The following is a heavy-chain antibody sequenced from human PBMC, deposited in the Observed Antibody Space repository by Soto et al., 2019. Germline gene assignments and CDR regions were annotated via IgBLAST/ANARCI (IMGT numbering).Heavy chain of an antibody. D-gene: IGHD1-26*01. CDR3: VKGFGGTYGWYYFDY. CDR1: GFTFDSFA. J-gene: IGHJ4*02. CDR2: ISAGGGSI. V-gene: IGHV3-23*01. Sequence: DVQLLESGGGSVQPGGSLRLSCAASGFTFDSFAMSWVRQAPGKGLEWVSTISAGGGSIYYADSVKGRFTISRDNSKNTLYLQMNSLRAEDTAVFYCVKGFGGTYGWYYFDYWGQGTLFTVSS.